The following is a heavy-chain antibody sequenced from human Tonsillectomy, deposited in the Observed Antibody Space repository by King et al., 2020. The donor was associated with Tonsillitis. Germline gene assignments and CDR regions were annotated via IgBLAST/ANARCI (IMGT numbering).Heavy chain of an antibody. J-gene: IGHJ4*02. CDR2: IYYSGST. CDR3: ARYHCSGSSCYYFDY. Sequence: VQLQESGPGLVKPSETLSLTCTVSGGSISSYYWSWIRQPPGKGLEWIGYIYYSGSTNYNPSLKSRVTISVDTSKNQFSLKLSSVTAADTAVYYCARYHCSGSSCYYFDYWGQGTLVTVSS. CDR1: GGSISSYY. V-gene: IGHV4-59*01. D-gene: IGHD2-15*01.